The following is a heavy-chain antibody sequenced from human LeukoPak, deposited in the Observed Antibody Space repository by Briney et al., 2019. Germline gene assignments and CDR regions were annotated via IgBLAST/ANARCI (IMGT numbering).Heavy chain of an antibody. Sequence: ASVKVSCKVSGYTLTELSMHWVRQAPGKGLEWMGGFDPEDGETIYAQKFQGRVTMTEDTSTDTAYMELSSLRSEDTAVYYCAANNQNSCGWMALRSYYMDVWGKGTTVTVSS. CDR1: GYTLTELS. CDR2: FDPEDGET. D-gene: IGHD5-18*01. J-gene: IGHJ6*03. V-gene: IGHV1-24*01. CDR3: AANNQNSCGWMALRSYYMDV.